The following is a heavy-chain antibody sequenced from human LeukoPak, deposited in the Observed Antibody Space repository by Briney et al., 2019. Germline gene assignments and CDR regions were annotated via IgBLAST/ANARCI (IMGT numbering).Heavy chain of an antibody. D-gene: IGHD1-1*01. J-gene: IGHJ4*02. Sequence: PSETLSLTCTVSGGSISSNYWSWIRQPPGTGLEWIGYIYYSGSTNYNPSLKTRVTISVDTSKNQFSLKLSSVTAADTAVYYCARDENNWNDEGYFDYWGQGTLVTVSS. CDR1: GGSISSNY. CDR3: ARDENNWNDEGYFDY. V-gene: IGHV4-59*01. CDR2: IYYSGST.